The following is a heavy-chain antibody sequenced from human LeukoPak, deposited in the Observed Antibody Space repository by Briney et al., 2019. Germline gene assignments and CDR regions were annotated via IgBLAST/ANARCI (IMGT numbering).Heavy chain of an antibody. V-gene: IGHV4-34*01. CDR1: GGSFSGYY. J-gene: IGHJ3*02. CDR3: AGARTGIAAAGSLGHDAFDI. D-gene: IGHD6-13*01. CDR2: INHSGST. Sequence: SETLSLTCAVYGGSFSGYYRSWIRQPPGKGLEWIGEINHSGSTNYNPSLKSRVTISVDTSKNQFSLKLSSVTAADTAVYYCAGARTGIAAAGSLGHDAFDIWGQGTMVTVSS.